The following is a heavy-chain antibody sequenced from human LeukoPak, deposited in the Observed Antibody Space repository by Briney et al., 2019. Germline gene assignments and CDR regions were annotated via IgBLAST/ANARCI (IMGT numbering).Heavy chain of an antibody. J-gene: IGHJ3*02. CDR2: ISAYNGNT. CDR3: ARDQNYYDSSGCYGHDAFDI. V-gene: IGHV1-18*01. Sequence: ASVKVSCKASGYTFTSYGISWVRQAPGQGLEWMGWISAYNGNTNYAQKLQGRVTMTTDTSTSTAYMELRSLRSDDTAVYYCARDQNYYDSSGCYGHDAFDIWGQGTMVTVSS. D-gene: IGHD3-22*01. CDR1: GYTFTSYG.